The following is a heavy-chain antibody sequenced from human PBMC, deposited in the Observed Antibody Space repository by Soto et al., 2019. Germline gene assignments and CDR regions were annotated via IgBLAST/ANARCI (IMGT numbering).Heavy chain of an antibody. V-gene: IGHV4-59*01. Sequence: SETLSLTCPFSGGTISSYYWSWIRQPPGKGLEWIGYIYYSGSTNYNPSLKSRVTISVDTSKNQFSLKLSSVTAADTAVYYCARYDILTGKAKFFDYWGQGTLVTVSS. CDR2: IYYSGST. J-gene: IGHJ4*02. CDR1: GGTISSYY. D-gene: IGHD3-9*01. CDR3: ARYDILTGKAKFFDY.